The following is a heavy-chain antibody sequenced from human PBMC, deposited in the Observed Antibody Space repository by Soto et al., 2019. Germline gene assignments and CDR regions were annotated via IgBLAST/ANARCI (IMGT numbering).Heavy chain of an antibody. V-gene: IGHV1-46*03. Sequence: ASVKVSCKASGYTFTTYYIHWVRQAPGQGLEWMGIINPSSGSAGYAQKFQVRVTMTRDTPTSTLYMELSSLRSEDTAVYYCARGNDLTYYYYGLDVWGQGTTVTVSS. CDR3: ARGNDLTYYYYGLDV. CDR1: GYTFTTYY. J-gene: IGHJ6*01. D-gene: IGHD1-1*01. CDR2: INPSSGSA.